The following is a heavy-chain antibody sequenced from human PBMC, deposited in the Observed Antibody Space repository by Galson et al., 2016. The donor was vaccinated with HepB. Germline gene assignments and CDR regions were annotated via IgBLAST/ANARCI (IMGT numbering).Heavy chain of an antibody. CDR3: ARRNVAPFDF. V-gene: IGHV4-4*02. CDR1: GGSISSSNW. Sequence: SETLSLTCTVSGGSISSSNWWTWVRQPPGKRPEWIGEIYHLGTTNYNPSLKSRVTMSVDTSTNQFSLKLASVTAADTAVYYCARRNVAPFDFWGQGTLVTVSS. D-gene: IGHD2-8*01. J-gene: IGHJ4*02. CDR2: IYHLGTT.